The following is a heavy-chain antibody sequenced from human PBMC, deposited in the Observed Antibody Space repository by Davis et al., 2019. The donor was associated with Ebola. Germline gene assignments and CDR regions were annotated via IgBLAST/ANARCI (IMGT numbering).Heavy chain of an antibody. CDR2: IYPGDSDT. Sequence: PGGSLRLSCKGSGYSFTSYWIGWVRQMPGKGLEWMGIIYPGDSDTRYSPSFQGQVTISADKSISTAYLQWSSLKASDTAMYYCARLDCSGGSCYFDYWGQGTLVTVSS. V-gene: IGHV5-51*01. CDR3: ARLDCSGGSCYFDY. J-gene: IGHJ4*02. CDR1: GYSFTSYW. D-gene: IGHD2-15*01.